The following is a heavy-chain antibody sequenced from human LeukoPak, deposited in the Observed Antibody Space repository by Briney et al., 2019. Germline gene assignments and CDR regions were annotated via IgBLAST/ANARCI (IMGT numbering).Heavy chain of an antibody. CDR1: GYTFTGYY. J-gene: IGHJ6*02. CDR2: INPNSGGT. V-gene: IGHV1-2*02. Sequence: GASVKVSCKASGYTFTGYYMHWVRQAPGQGLEWMGWINPNSGGTNYAQKFQGRVTMTRDTSISTAYMEPSRLRSDDTAVYYCANLGYCSSTSCYYYYGMDVWGQGTTVTVSS. CDR3: ANLGYCSSTSCYYYYGMDV. D-gene: IGHD2-2*01.